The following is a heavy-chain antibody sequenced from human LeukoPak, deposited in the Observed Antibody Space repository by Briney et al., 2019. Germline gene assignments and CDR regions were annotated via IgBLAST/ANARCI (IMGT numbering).Heavy chain of an antibody. CDR1: GSTFDDYA. V-gene: IGHV3-23*01. CDR3: AKWLTEGGAFDI. J-gene: IGHJ3*02. D-gene: IGHD2-21*02. CDR2: ISDSGGST. Sequence: GGSLRLSCAASGSTFDDYAMHWVRQAPGKGLEWVSAISDSGGSTYYADSVKGRFTISRDNSKNTLYLQMNSLRAEDTAVYYCAKWLTEGGAFDIWGQGTMVTVSS.